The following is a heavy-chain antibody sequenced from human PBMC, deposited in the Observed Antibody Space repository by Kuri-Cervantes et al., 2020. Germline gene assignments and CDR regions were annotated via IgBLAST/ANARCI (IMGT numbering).Heavy chain of an antibody. CDR3: ARDSAKGYSYGYPTHKNDAFDI. CDR2: VSNSGRT. D-gene: IGHD5-18*01. Sequence: SETLSLTCAVSGDSISSYFWSWIRQPPGKGLEWIGYVSNSGRTDYNPSLRSRVTMSVDTSKNQFSLNLSSVTPADTAVYYCARDSAKGYSYGYPTHKNDAFDIWGQGTMVTVSS. CDR1: GDSISSYF. J-gene: IGHJ3*02. V-gene: IGHV4-59*01.